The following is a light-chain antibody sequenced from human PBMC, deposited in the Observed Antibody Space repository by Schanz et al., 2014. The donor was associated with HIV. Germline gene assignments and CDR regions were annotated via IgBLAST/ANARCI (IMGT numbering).Light chain of an antibody. CDR2: DAS. J-gene: IGKJ4*01. Sequence: EIVMTQSPATLSVSPGERATLSCRASQSVSSSFLAWYQQKPGQAPRLLIYDASNRATGIPARFSGSGSGTDFTLTISSLEPEDFAVYYCQQRSNWPGLTFGGGTKVEIK. V-gene: IGKV3D-20*02. CDR1: QSVSSSF. CDR3: QQRSNWPGLT.